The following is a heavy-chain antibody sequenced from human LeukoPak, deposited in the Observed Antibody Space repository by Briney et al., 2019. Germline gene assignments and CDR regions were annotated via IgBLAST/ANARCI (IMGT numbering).Heavy chain of an antibody. J-gene: IGHJ6*03. V-gene: IGHV1-8*01. CDR2: MNSNTGDP. CDR1: GYTFTSYD. CDR3: ARLVLEWFRFYYMDV. D-gene: IGHD3-3*01. Sequence: ASVKVSCKASGYTFTSYDINWVRQAPGQGLEWMGWMNSNTGDPSYAQKFQGRVNMTQNTSLSTAYIEMSSLRSEDTAVYYCARLVLEWFRFYYMDVWGKGTTVIVSS.